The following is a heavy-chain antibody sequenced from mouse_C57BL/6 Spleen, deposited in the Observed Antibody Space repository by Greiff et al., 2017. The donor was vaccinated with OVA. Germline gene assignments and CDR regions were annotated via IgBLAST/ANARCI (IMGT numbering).Heavy chain of an antibody. V-gene: IGHV5-4*03. D-gene: IGHD3-3*01. Sequence: EVKLMESGGGLVKPGGSLKLSCAASGFTFSSYAMSWVRQTPEKRLEWVATISDGGSYTYYPDNVKGRFTISRDNAKNNLYLQMSHLKSEDTAMYYCARGLGLYYFDYWGQGTTLTVSS. CDR1: GFTFSSYA. CDR2: ISDGGSYT. CDR3: ARGLGLYYFDY. J-gene: IGHJ2*01.